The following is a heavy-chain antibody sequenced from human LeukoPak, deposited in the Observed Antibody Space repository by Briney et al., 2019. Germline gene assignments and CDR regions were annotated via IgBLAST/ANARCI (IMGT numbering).Heavy chain of an antibody. V-gene: IGHV3-30*18. Sequence: GGSLRLSCAASGFTFSSYGMHWVRQAPGKGLEWVAVISYDGSNKYYADSVKGRFTISRDNSKNTLYLQMNSLRAEDTAVYYCAKGSAGGGSYLSYFDYWGQGTLVTVSS. D-gene: IGHD1-26*01. CDR2: ISYDGSNK. CDR3: AKGSAGGGSYLSYFDY. J-gene: IGHJ4*02. CDR1: GFTFSSYG.